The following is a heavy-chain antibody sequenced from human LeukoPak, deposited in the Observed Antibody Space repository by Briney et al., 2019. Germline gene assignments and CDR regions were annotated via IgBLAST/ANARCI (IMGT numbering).Heavy chain of an antibody. V-gene: IGHV4-34*01. Sequence: SETLSLTCAVYGGSFSGYYWSWIRQPPGKGLEWIGEINHSGSTYYNPSLKSRVTISVDTSKNQFSLKLSSVTAADTAVYYCARGPYSSSWYRTGLFDYWGQGTLVTVSS. D-gene: IGHD6-13*01. CDR1: GGSFSGYY. J-gene: IGHJ4*02. CDR2: INHSGST. CDR3: ARGPYSSSWYRTGLFDY.